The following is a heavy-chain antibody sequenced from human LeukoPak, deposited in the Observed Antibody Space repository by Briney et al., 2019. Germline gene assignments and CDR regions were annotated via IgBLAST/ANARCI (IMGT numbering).Heavy chain of an antibody. Sequence: GASVKVSCKTSGYTFSSFDVIWVRQATGQGLEWIGWMNPNSLNTGYAQKFRDRVTMTGDTSISTAYMELSSLISEDTAVYYCARGIRNQLLSEYWGQGSLVTVSS. V-gene: IGHV1-8*01. CDR1: GYTFSSFD. CDR3: ARGIRNQLLSEY. D-gene: IGHD2-2*01. CDR2: MNPNSLNT. J-gene: IGHJ4*02.